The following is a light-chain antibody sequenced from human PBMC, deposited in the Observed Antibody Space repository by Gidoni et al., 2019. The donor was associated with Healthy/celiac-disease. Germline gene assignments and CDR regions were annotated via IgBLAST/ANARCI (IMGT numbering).Light chain of an antibody. CDR3: QQYNNWPL. J-gene: IGKJ5*01. CDR2: GAS. V-gene: IGKV3-15*01. Sequence: EIVMTQSPATLSVSPGVRATLSCRAGQSVSSNLAWYQQKPGQAPRLLIYGASTRATGIPARFSGSGSGTEFTLTISSLQSEDFAVYYCQQYNNWPLFGQXTRLEIK. CDR1: QSVSSN.